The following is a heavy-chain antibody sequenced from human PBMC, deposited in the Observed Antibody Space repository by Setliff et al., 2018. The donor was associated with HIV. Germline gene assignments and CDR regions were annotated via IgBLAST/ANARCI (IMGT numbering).Heavy chain of an antibody. CDR2: ISSSSSYI. D-gene: IGHD1-26*01. CDR1: GFTFSSYE. J-gene: IGHJ4*02. CDR3: ARDPTVGSPDYFDF. Sequence: GSLRLSCAASGFTFSSYEMNWVRQAPGKGLEWVSSISSSSSYIYYADSVKGRFTISRDNAKNSLYLQMNSLRAEDTAVYYCARDPTVGSPDYFDFWGQGTLVTVSS. V-gene: IGHV3-21*01.